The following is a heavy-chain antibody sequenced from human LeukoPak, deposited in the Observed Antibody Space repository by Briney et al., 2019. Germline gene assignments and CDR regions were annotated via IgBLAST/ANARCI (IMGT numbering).Heavy chain of an antibody. J-gene: IGHJ5*02. CDR2: ITKSGDST. CDR1: GFTFSAFG. V-gene: IGHV3-23*01. D-gene: IGHD4-11*01. Sequence: GGSLRLSCAASGFTFSAFGMNWVRQAPGKGLEWVSTITKSGDSTYYVDSVKGRFTISRDNAENSLYLQMDSLRVEDTAVYYCTRGMDHINYAWFDPWGQGTLVIVSS. CDR3: TRGMDHINYAWFDP.